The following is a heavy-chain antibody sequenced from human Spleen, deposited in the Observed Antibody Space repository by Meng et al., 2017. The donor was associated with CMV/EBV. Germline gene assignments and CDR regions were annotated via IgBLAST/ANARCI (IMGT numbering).Heavy chain of an antibody. CDR2: IKEDGSEK. CDR1: GFTFTNFY. J-gene: IGHJ3*02. Sequence: GSLRLSCAASGFTFTNFYMSWVRQAPGKGLEWVANIKEDGSEKYYVDSVRGRFTISRDNAKNSLYLQMNSVRDEDTAVYYCAKATHYYDSSGYYRLVDAFDIWGHGTMVTVSS. V-gene: IGHV3-7*01. D-gene: IGHD3-22*01. CDR3: AKATHYYDSSGYYRLVDAFDI.